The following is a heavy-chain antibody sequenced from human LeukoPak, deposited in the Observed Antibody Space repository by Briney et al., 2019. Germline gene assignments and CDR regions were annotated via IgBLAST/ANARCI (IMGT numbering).Heavy chain of an antibody. V-gene: IGHV4-61*01. CDR1: GGSVSSNSYY. CDR3: AGVRTGSYYIDY. Sequence: SETLSLTCTVSGGSVSSNSYYWGWIRQPPGKGLECIGYLFYSGSTNYNPSLKSRVTISVDTSKDQFSLKLNSVTAADTAVYYCAGVRTGSYYIDYWGQGTLVTVSS. CDR2: LFYSGST. D-gene: IGHD1-26*01. J-gene: IGHJ4*02.